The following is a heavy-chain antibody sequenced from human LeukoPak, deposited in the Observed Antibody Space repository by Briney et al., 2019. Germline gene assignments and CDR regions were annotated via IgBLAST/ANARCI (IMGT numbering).Heavy chain of an antibody. J-gene: IGHJ4*02. CDR1: VFTFSSYS. CDR3: AREVGATGNDY. CDR2: ISSSSSYI. D-gene: IGHD1-26*01. Sequence: GGSLRLSCAASVFTFSSYSMNWVRQAPGKGVEWVSSISSSSSYIYYADSVKGRFTISRDNAKNSLYLQMNSLRAEDTAVYYCAREVGATGNDYWGQGTLVTVSS. V-gene: IGHV3-21*01.